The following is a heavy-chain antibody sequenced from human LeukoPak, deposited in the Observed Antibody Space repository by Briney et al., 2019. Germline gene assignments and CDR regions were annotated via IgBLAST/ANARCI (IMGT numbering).Heavy chain of an antibody. J-gene: IGHJ4*02. Sequence: GGSLRLSCAASGFTFSSYGMHWVRQAPGKGLEWVAVISYDGSNKYYTDSVKGRFTISRDNSKSTLYLQMNSLRAEDTAVYYCAKDHYYYDSSGYTDYWGQGTLVTVSS. V-gene: IGHV3-30*18. CDR2: ISYDGSNK. D-gene: IGHD3-22*01. CDR3: AKDHYYYDSSGYTDY. CDR1: GFTFSSYG.